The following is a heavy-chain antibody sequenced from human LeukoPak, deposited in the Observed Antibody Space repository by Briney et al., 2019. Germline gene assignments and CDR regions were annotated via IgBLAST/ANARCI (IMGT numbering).Heavy chain of an antibody. CDR3: AKDNQLLYSASSSSLDY. J-gene: IGHJ4*02. V-gene: IGHV3-30*04. D-gene: IGHD2-2*02. CDR2: ISYDGSNK. Sequence: GGSLRLSCAASGFTFSSYAMHWVRQAPGKGLEWVAVISYDGSNKYYADSVKGRFTISRDISKNTLYLQMNSLRAEDTAVYYCAKDNQLLYSASSSSLDYWGQGTLVTVSS. CDR1: GFTFSSYA.